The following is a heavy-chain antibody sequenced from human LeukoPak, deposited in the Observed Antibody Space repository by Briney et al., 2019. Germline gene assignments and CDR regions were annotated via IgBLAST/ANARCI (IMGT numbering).Heavy chain of an antibody. J-gene: IGHJ6*02. D-gene: IGHD2-2*01. CDR2: IKQDGSEK. Sequence: GGSLRLSCAASRFTLSNYWMSWVRQAPGKGLEWVANIKQDGSEKYYVDSVKGRFTISRDNARNSLYLQMNSLRAEDTAVYYCARVGGFCSSTTCYGNLGMDVWGHGTTVTVSS. V-gene: IGHV3-7*01. CDR1: RFTLSNYW. CDR3: ARVGGFCSSTTCYGNLGMDV.